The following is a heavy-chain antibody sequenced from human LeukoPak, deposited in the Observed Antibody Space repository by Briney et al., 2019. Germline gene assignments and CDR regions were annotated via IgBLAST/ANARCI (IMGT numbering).Heavy chain of an antibody. J-gene: IGHJ4*02. CDR1: GYTFIRYH. CDR3: ARDPSRYCSSTSCYVY. Sequence: ASVKVSCKASGYTFIRYHMHWVRQAPGQGLEWIGVLKLYDGSISHAQKFQGRVTMTSDTSTSTVYMELSSLRSEDTAVYFCARDPSRYCSSTSCYVYWGQGTLVTVSS. D-gene: IGHD2-2*01. CDR2: LKLYDGSI. V-gene: IGHV1-46*01.